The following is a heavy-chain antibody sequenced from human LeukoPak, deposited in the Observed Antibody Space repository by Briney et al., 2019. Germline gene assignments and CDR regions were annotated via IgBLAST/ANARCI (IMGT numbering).Heavy chain of an antibody. CDR1: GFTFSSYS. CDR3: ARGGDSSSLEYFQH. J-gene: IGHJ1*01. Sequence: GGSLRLSCAASGFTFSSYSMNWVRQAPGKGLEWVSSISSSSYIYYADSVKGRFTISRDNAKNSLYLQMNSLRAEDTAVYYCARGGDSSSLEYFQHWGQGTLVTVSS. D-gene: IGHD6-6*01. V-gene: IGHV3-21*01. CDR2: ISSSSYI.